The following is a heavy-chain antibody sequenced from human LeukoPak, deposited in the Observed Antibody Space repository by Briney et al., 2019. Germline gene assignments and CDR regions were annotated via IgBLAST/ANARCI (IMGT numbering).Heavy chain of an antibody. CDR3: ARGRPLYYYGSGSYYRPLDY. V-gene: IGHV4-34*01. D-gene: IGHD3-10*01. CDR1: GGSFSGYY. J-gene: IGHJ4*02. Sequence: SETLSLTCAVYGGSFSGYYWSWIRQPPGKGLVWIGEINHSGSTNYNPSLKSRVTISVDTSKNQFSLKLSSVTAADTAVYYCARGRPLYYYGSGSYYRPLDYWGQGTLVTVSS. CDR2: INHSGST.